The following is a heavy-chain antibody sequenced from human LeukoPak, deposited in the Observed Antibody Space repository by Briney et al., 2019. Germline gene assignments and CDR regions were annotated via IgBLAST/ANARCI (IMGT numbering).Heavy chain of an antibody. CDR3: ARPPFYDSSGYHLDY. CDR2: INPNSGGT. V-gene: IGHV1-2*02. Sequence: GAPVKLSCKASGYTFTGYYMHWVRQPPGQGLEWMGWINPNSGGTNYAQKFQGRVTMTRDTSISTAYMELSRLRSDDTAVYYCARPPFYDSSGYHLDYWGQGTLVTVSS. CDR1: GYTFTGYY. D-gene: IGHD3-22*01. J-gene: IGHJ4*02.